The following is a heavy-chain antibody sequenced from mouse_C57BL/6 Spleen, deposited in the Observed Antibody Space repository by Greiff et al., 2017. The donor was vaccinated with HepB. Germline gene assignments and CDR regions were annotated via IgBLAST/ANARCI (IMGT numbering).Heavy chain of an antibody. CDR3: ARWDTVVATPYYFDY. CDR1: GYTFTGYW. D-gene: IGHD1-1*01. J-gene: IGHJ2*01. Sequence: VHLVESGAELMKPGASVKLSCKATGYTFTGYWIEWVKQRPGHGLEWIGEILPGSGSTNYNEKFKGKATFTADTSSNTAYMQLSSLTTEDSAIYYCARWDTVVATPYYFDYWGQGTTLTVSS. V-gene: IGHV1-9*01. CDR2: ILPGSGST.